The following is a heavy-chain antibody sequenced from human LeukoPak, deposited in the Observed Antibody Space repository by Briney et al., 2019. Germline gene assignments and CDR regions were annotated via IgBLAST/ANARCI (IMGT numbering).Heavy chain of an antibody. CDR3: ARGGVWGSYRYDKEFDP. V-gene: IGHV4-34*01. J-gene: IGHJ5*02. D-gene: IGHD3-16*02. Sequence: SETLSLTCAVYGGSFSGYYWSWIRQPPGKGLEWIGEINHSGSTNYNPSLKSRVTISVDTSKNQFSLKLSSVTAADTAVYYCARGGVWGSYRYDKEFDPWGQGTLVTVSS. CDR1: GGSFSGYY. CDR2: INHSGST.